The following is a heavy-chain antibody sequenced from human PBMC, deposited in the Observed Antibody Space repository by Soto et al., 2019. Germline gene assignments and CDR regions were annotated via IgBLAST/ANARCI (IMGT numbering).Heavy chain of an antibody. V-gene: IGHV6-1*01. D-gene: IGHD2-15*01. CDR3: ARSEEDSDYYYYGMDV. CDR2: TYYRSRWYS. J-gene: IGHJ6*02. Sequence: PPKTLSLTRVGSGDTVSSNSVAWNWVRQSPSRGLEWLGRTYYRSRWYSDYAVSVRSRIDINADTSKNQVSLQLNSVTPEDTAVYYCARSEEDSDYYYYGMDVWGQGTTVTVAS. CDR1: GDTVSSNSVA.